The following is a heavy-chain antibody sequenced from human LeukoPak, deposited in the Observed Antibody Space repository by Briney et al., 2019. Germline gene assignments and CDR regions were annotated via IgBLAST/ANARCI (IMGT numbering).Heavy chain of an antibody. CDR3: SREILRFDI. CDR2: VNTYSGNP. V-gene: IGHV7-4-1*02. Sequence: GASVKVSCKASGYSFTSKGKNWGRHAHGQGHELEGWVNTYSGNPTYAQGFPERFVFSLDSSVRTAFLQISNLMPAATAKYYCSREILRFDIWGQGTMVTVSS. CDR1: GYSFTSKG. J-gene: IGHJ3*02.